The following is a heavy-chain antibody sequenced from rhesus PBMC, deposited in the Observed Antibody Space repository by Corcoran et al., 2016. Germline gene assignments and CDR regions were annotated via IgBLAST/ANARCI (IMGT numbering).Heavy chain of an antibody. CDR1: GGSISSNY. V-gene: IGHV4-160*01. Sequence: QVQLQESGPGLVKPSETLSLTCAVSGGSISSNYWSWIRQPPGKGLEWIGHIYCGRESTDYNPSRNRRVTISTDTAKNQGSLSLGSVTAADTAVYYCARRSYRSYWYFDLWGPGTPITISS. J-gene: IGHJ2*01. CDR3: ARRSYRSYWYFDL. D-gene: IGHD4-23*01. CDR2: IYCGREST.